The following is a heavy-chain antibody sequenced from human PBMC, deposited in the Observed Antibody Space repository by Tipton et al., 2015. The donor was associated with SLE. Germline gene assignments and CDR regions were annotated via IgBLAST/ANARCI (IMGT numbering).Heavy chain of an antibody. V-gene: IGHV4-59*08. J-gene: IGHJ5*02. D-gene: IGHD6-13*01. CDR1: GGSISSYY. CDR2: IYYSGST. Sequence: TLSLTCTVSGGSISSYYWSWIRQPPGKGLEWIGYIYYSGSTNYNPSLESRVTISVDTSKNQFSLKLSSVTAADTAVYYCARVAAAVPGWFDPWGQGTLVTVSS. CDR3: ARVAAAVPGWFDP.